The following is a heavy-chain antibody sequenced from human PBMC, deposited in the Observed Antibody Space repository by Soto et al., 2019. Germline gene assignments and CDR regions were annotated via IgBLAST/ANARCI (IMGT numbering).Heavy chain of an antibody. D-gene: IGHD3-3*01. V-gene: IGHV4-39*01. J-gene: IGHJ4*02. Sequence: SETLSLTCTVSGGSISSSSYFWGWIRQPPGKGLEWIGSIYYSGSTYYNPSLKSRVTISVDTSKNQFSLKLSSVTAADTAVYYCARGIEYYDFWSGYYWFDYWGQGTLVTVSS. CDR3: ARGIEYYDFWSGYYWFDY. CDR2: IYYSGST. CDR1: GGSISSSSYF.